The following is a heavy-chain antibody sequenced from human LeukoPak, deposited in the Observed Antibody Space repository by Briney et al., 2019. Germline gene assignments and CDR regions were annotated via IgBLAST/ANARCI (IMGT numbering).Heavy chain of an antibody. Sequence: GGSLRLSCAASGFTFSTYSMNWVRQAPGKGLEWVSSISTSSNYIYYADSVKGRFTISRDNAKNSLYLQMNSLRAEDTAVYYCAELGITMIGGVWGKGTTVTISS. V-gene: IGHV3-21*01. CDR3: AELGITMIGGV. CDR2: ISTSSNYI. D-gene: IGHD3-10*02. J-gene: IGHJ6*04. CDR1: GFTFSTYS.